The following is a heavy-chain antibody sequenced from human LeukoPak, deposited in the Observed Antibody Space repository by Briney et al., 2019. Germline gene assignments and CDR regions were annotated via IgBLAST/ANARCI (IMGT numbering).Heavy chain of an antibody. D-gene: IGHD3-10*01. CDR1: GFTFSSHT. J-gene: IGHJ4*02. V-gene: IGHV3-23*01. CDR3: AKDAGGAGASTFDY. CDR2: IGGRGGSI. Sequence: GALRLSCAASGFTFSSHTMSWVRQAPGKGLEWVSTIGGRGGSIYYADAVKGRFTISRDNSKNTLSLQMNSLKAEDTAIYYCAKDAGGAGASTFDYWGQGTLVTVSS.